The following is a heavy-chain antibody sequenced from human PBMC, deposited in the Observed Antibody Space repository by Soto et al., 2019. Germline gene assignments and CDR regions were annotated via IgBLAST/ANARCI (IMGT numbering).Heavy chain of an antibody. J-gene: IGHJ6*03. D-gene: IGHD3-10*01. V-gene: IGHV4-31*03. CDR1: GGSISSGGYY. CDR2: IYYSGST. CDR3: ARDFASPDYYCSGKLYYYMDV. Sequence: SETLSLTCTVSGGSISSGGYYWSWIRQHPGKGLEWIGYIYYSGSTYYNPSLKSRVTISVDTSKNQFSLKLSSVTAADTAVYYCARDFASPDYYCSGKLYYYMDVWGKGTTVTVSS.